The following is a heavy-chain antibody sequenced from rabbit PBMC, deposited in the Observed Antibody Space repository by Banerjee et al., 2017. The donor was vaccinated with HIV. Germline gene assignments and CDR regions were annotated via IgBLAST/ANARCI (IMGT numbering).Heavy chain of an antibody. CDR1: GFSFSSAYW. D-gene: IGHD4-1*01. CDR2: IDAGSSGGT. Sequence: QSLEESGGDLVKPEGSLTLTCTASGFSFSSAYWMCWVRQAPGKGLEWIACIDAGSSGGTAYASWAKGRFTISKTSWTTVTLQMTSLTAADTATHFCARDLAGVIGWNFNLWGPGTLVTVS. J-gene: IGHJ4*01. CDR3: ARDLAGVIGWNFNL. V-gene: IGHV1S40*01.